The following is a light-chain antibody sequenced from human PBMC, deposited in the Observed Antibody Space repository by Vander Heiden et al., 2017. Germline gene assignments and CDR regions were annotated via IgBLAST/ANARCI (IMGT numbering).Light chain of an antibody. J-gene: IGLJ1*01. V-gene: IGLV1-44*01. CDR1: SSNIGSNT. Sequence: QSVLTQPPSASGTPVQRVTISCSGSSSNIGSNTVHWYQQLPGTAPKLLIYSNNQRPSGVPDRFSGSKSGTSASLAISGLQSEDEADYYCAAWDDSLNGLYVFGTGTKVTVL. CDR2: SNN. CDR3: AAWDDSLNGLYV.